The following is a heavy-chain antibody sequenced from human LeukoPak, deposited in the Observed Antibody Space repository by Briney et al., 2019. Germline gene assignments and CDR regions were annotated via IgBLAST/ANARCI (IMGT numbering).Heavy chain of an antibody. V-gene: IGHV4-59*01. CDR3: ARAPLLGIFGLDP. D-gene: IGHD3-3*01. CDR1: GGSISSYY. Sequence: SETLSLTCTVSGGSISSYYWRGIRQPPGKGLEWIGYIYYSGSTNYNPSLKSRVTISVDTSKNQFSLKLSSVTAADTAVYYCARAPLLGIFGLDPWGQGTLVTVSS. J-gene: IGHJ5*02. CDR2: IYYSGST.